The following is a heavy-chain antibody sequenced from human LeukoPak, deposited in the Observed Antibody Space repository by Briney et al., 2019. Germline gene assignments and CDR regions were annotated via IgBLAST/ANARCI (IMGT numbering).Heavy chain of an antibody. V-gene: IGHV4-59*01. Sequence: SETLSLTCTVSGGSISGYYWSWLRQPPGKGLEWIGYIYHSGFTDYNPSLRSRVTIAVDTSRNQFSLKLTSATAADTAMYYCARDQRCSRFDGGCDQWYFDLWGRGSLVSASA. CDR3: ARDQRCSRFDGGCDQWYFDL. D-gene: IGHD5-12*01. J-gene: IGHJ2*01. CDR1: GGSISGYY. CDR2: IYHSGFT.